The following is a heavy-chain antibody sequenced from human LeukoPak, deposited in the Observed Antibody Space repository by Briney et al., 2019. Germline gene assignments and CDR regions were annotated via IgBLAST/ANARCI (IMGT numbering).Heavy chain of an antibody. CDR2: ISGRSSHV. J-gene: IGHJ1*01. CDR1: GFTVSTNY. CDR3: GRAFPPLRTSSAGDL. D-gene: IGHD3-16*01. Sequence: GGSLRLSCAASGFTVSTNYMNWVRQAPGKGLEWVSAISGRSSHVYYGESVKGRFTISRDNAKNSLYLQLDSLGVEDTAVYYCGRAFPPLRTSSAGDLWGQGTLVTVSS. V-gene: IGHV3-21*01.